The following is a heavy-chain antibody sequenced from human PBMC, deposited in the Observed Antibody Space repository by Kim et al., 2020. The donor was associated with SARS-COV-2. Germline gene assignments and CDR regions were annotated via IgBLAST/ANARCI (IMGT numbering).Heavy chain of an antibody. CDR3: ARSQGGSSPTKYNWFDP. J-gene: IGHJ5*02. D-gene: IGHD6-13*01. Sequence: ASVKVSCKASGYTFTGYYMHWVRQAPGQGLEWMGRINPNSGGTNYAQKFQGRVTMTRDTSISTAYMELSRLRSDDTAVYYCARSQGGSSPTKYNWFDPWGQGTLVTVSS. CDR1: GYTFTGYY. V-gene: IGHV1-2*06. CDR2: INPNSGGT.